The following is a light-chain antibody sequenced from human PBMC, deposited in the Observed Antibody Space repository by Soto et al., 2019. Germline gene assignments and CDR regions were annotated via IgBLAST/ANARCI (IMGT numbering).Light chain of an antibody. V-gene: IGKV3-15*01. CDR1: QSVSSK. J-gene: IGKJ1*01. CDR2: GAS. CDR3: QQYNSWLWT. Sequence: EIVMTQSPATLSVSPGEGATLSCRASQSVSSKLAWYQQKPGKAPRLLIYGASTRATGIPARFSGSGSGTEFTLIISSLQSEDSAVYYCQQYNSWLWTFGQGPKVEIQ.